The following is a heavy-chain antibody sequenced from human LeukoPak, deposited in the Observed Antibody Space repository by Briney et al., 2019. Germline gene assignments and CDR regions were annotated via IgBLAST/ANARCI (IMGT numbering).Heavy chain of an antibody. CDR3: ARGSHDYSNDYYFDY. CDR1: GFTFSSYA. Sequence: PGGSLRLSCAASGFTFSSYAMHWVRQAPGKGLEYVSAISSNGGSTYYANSVKGRFTISRDNSKNTLYLQMGSLRAEDMAVYYCARGSHDYSNDYYFDYWGQGTLVTVSS. D-gene: IGHD4-11*01. CDR2: ISSNGGST. V-gene: IGHV3-64*01. J-gene: IGHJ4*02.